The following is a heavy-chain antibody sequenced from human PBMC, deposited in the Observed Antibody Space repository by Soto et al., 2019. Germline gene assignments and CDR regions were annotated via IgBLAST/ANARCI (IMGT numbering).Heavy chain of an antibody. CDR3: ARVGHPNYDFWSGYYTVPDFDY. V-gene: IGHV1-18*01. D-gene: IGHD3-3*01. J-gene: IGHJ4*02. CDR2: ISAYNGNT. Sequence: ASVKVSCKASGYTFTSYGISWVRQAPGQGLEWMGWISAYNGNTNYAQKLQGRVTMTTDTSTSTAYVELRSLRSDDTAVYYCARVGHPNYDFWSGYYTVPDFDYWGQGALVTVSS. CDR1: GYTFTSYG.